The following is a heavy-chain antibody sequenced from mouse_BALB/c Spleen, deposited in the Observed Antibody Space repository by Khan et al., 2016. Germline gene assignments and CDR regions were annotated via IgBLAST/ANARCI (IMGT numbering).Heavy chain of an antibody. CDR1: GFTFSSYG. D-gene: IGHD2-3*01. Sequence: EVELVESGGGLVQPGGSLKLSCAASGFTFSSYGMSWVRQTPDKRLELVATINSNGGSTYYPDSVKGRFTISRDNAKNTLYLQMSSLKSEDTARYYCTRERGLLPFMDYWGQGTSVTVSS. CDR2: INSNGGST. J-gene: IGHJ4*01. V-gene: IGHV5-6-3*01. CDR3: TRERGLLPFMDY.